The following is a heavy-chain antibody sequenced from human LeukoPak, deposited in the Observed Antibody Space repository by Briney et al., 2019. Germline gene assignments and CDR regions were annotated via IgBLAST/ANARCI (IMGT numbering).Heavy chain of an antibody. V-gene: IGHV1-18*01. CDR1: GYTFTSYG. CDR3: ARLPPDYYDSSGYYGSYFDY. Sequence: ASVKVSCKASGYTFTSYGISWVRQAPGQGLEWMGRISAYNGNTNYAQKLQGRVTMTTDTSTSTAYMELRSLRSDDTAVYYCARLPPDYYDSSGYYGSYFDYWGQGTLVTVS. D-gene: IGHD3-22*01. J-gene: IGHJ4*02. CDR2: ISAYNGNT.